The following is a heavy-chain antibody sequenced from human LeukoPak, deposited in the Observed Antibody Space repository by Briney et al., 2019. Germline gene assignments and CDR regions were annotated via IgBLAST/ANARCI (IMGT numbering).Heavy chain of an antibody. J-gene: IGHJ4*02. CDR2: IYYSGST. CDR1: GGSISSYY. Sequence: SETLSLTCTVSGGSISSYYWSWIRQPPGKGLEWIGYIYYSGSTNYNPSLKSRVTISVDTSKNQFSLKLSSETAADTAVYYCARDEVTGNYFDYWGQGTLVTVSS. CDR3: ARDEVTGNYFDY. V-gene: IGHV4-59*01.